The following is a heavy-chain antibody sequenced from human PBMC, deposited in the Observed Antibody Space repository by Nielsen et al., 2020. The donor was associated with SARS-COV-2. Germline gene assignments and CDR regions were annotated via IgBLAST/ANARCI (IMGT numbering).Heavy chain of an antibody. J-gene: IGHJ6*01. CDR3: ARSYYVNSRMDV. V-gene: IGHV3-21*01. D-gene: IGHD3-10*02. CDR1: GFSLRSSS. CDR2: ISDTGTYM. Sequence: GGSLRLSCAASGFSLRSSSMNWVRQAPGKGLEWVSSISDTGTYMHFADSVSGRLTISRDNAQNTLYLQMSSLRAEDTAVYYCARSYYVNSRMDVWGQGTTVTVSS.